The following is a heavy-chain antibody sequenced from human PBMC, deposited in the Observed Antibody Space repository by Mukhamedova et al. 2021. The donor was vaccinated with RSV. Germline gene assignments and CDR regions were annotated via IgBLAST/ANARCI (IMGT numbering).Heavy chain of an antibody. CDR3: AALGSVMIMRVGVIATKNWVDP. V-gene: IGHV1-69-2*01. CDR2: IDPEDAET. CDR1: NAEY. Sequence: NAEYMGWVQQAPGSGLEWMGLIDPEDAETKYAEKFQGRVTITADTSADTAYLELRGLRSEDTAVYYCAALGSVMIMRVGVIATKNWVDPWG. D-gene: IGHD3-16*01. J-gene: IGHJ5*02.